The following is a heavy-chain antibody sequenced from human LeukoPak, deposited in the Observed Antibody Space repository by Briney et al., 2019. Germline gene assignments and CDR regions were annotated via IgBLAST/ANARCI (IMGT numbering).Heavy chain of an antibody. V-gene: IGHV3-23*01. J-gene: IGHJ4*02. Sequence: GGSLRLSCAASGVTVSSNYMNWVRQAPGKGLEWVSAIGGSGGTTYYADSVKGRFTISRDNSKNTLYLQMNSLRAEDTAVYYCAKGPITARPYYFDYWGQGTLVTVSS. CDR3: AKGPITARPYYFDY. CDR2: IGGSGGTT. CDR1: GVTVSSNY.